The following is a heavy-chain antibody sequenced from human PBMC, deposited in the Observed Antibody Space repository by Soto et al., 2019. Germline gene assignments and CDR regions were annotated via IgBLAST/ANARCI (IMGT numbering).Heavy chain of an antibody. Sequence: PGGSLRLSCAASGFTFSSYAMHWVRQAPGKGLGWVAVISYDGSNKYYADSVKGRFTISRDNSKNTLYLQMNSLRAEDTAVYYCARELGPYYDILTGYYYYYGMDVWGQGTTVTVSS. CDR1: GFTFSSYA. CDR2: ISYDGSNK. V-gene: IGHV3-30-3*01. CDR3: ARELGPYYDILTGYYYYYGMDV. D-gene: IGHD3-9*01. J-gene: IGHJ6*02.